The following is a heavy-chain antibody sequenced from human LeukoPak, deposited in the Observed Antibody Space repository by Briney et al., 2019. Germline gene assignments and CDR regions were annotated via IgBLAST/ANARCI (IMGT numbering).Heavy chain of an antibody. J-gene: IGHJ3*02. CDR1: GFTFSSYA. V-gene: IGHV3-23*01. CDR3: AKVRDGSGSYYKGRAFDI. CDR2: ISGSGGST. D-gene: IGHD3-10*01. Sequence: PGGSLRLSCAASGFTFSSYAMSWVRQAPGKGLEWVSVISGSGGSTYYADSVKGRFTISRDNPKNTLLLHMTSLRAEDTAVYYCAKVRDGSGSYYKGRAFDIWGQGTTVTVST.